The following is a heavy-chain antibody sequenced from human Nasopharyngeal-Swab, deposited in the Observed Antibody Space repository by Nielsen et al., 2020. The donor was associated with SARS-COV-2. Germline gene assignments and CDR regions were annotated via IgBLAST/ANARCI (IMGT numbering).Heavy chain of an antibody. J-gene: IGHJ3*01. CDR2: ISGDGDSA. CDR3: AKPFWSGYYSGDSFDF. CDR1: GFIFEDYA. V-gene: IGHV3-43*02. D-gene: IGHD3-3*01. Sequence: GESLKISCVASGFIFEDYATHWVRQAPGKGLEWVSLISGDGDSASYRDSVKGRFTISRENNKNSLYLQMNSLTVEDTALYYCAKPFWSGYYSGDSFDFWGQGTMVTVSS.